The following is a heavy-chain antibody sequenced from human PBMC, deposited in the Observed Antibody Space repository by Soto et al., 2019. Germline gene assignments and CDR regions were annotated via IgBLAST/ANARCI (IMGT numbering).Heavy chain of an antibody. V-gene: IGHV3-30*03. CDR3: GAGQCFSDY. D-gene: IGHD6-13*01. CDR2: ISYVGSDK. Sequence: QVQLVESGGGVVQPGRSLRLSCAASGFTFSSYGMHWVRQAPGKGLEWVALISYVGSDKYYADSVRGRFTISRDNSKNTLYQQRNSLRVEDWARYYCGAGQCFSDYWGQGTLVSVSS. J-gene: IGHJ4*02. CDR1: GFTFSSYG.